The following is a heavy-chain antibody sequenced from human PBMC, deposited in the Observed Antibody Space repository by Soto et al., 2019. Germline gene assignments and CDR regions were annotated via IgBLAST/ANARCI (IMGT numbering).Heavy chain of an antibody. CDR1: GGSFSGYY. V-gene: IGHV4-34*01. CDR2: TNHSGST. J-gene: IGHJ6*03. D-gene: IGHD2-15*01. Sequence: SETLSLTCAVYGGSFSGYYWSWIRQPPGKGLEWIGETNHSGSTNYNPSLKSRVTISVDTSKNQFSLKLSSVTAADTAVYYCAATYCSGGSCQRPYYMDVWGKGTTVTVSS. CDR3: AATYCSGGSCQRPYYMDV.